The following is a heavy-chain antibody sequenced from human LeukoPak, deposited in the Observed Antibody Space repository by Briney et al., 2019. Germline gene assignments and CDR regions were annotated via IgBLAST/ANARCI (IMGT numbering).Heavy chain of an antibody. J-gene: IGHJ4*02. Sequence: GASVKVSCKASGYTFTSYDINWVRQATGQGLEWMGWMNPNSGNTGYAQKFQGRVTITRNTSISTAYMELSSLRSEDTAVYYCARAMSIAARLQTIFDYWGQGTLVTVSS. CDR2: MNPNSGNT. V-gene: IGHV1-8*03. CDR1: GYTFTSYD. D-gene: IGHD6-6*01. CDR3: ARAMSIAARLQTIFDY.